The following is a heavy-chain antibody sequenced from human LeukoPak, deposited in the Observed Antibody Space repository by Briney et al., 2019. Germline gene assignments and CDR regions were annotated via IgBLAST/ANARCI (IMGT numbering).Heavy chain of an antibody. D-gene: IGHD3-9*01. V-gene: IGHV3-30*04. CDR3: ARDLDDYDILTGYSPLDY. Sequence: PGRSLRLSCAASGFTFSSYAMHWVRQAPGKGLEWVAVISYDGSNKYYADSVKGRFTISRDNSKNTLYLQMNSLRAEDTAVYYCARDLDDYDILTGYSPLDYWGQGTLVTVSS. J-gene: IGHJ4*02. CDR2: ISYDGSNK. CDR1: GFTFSSYA.